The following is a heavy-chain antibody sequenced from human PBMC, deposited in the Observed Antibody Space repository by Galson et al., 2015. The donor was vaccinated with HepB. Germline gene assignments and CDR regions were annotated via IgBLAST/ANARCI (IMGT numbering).Heavy chain of an antibody. CDR3: AKATSLWHAFDI. CDR1: GFTFSSYG. J-gene: IGHJ3*02. Sequence: SLRLSCAASGFTFSSYGMHWVRQAPGKGLEWVAVISYDESNKCYADSVKGRFTISRDNSKNTLYLQMNSLRAEDTAVYYCAKATSLWHAFDIWGQGTMVTVSS. V-gene: IGHV3-30*18. D-gene: IGHD3-10*01. CDR2: ISYDESNK.